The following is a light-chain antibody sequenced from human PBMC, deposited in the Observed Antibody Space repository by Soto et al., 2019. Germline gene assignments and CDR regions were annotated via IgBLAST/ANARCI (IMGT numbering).Light chain of an antibody. J-gene: IGKJ1*01. Sequence: DIQMTQSPSSLSASVGDRVTITCRASQSISSYLNWHQQKPGKAPKLLIYDASSLESGVPSRFSGSGSGTEFTLTISSLQPDDFATYYCQQYNSYSPWTFGQGTKVDIK. V-gene: IGKV1-5*01. CDR2: DAS. CDR1: QSISSY. CDR3: QQYNSYSPWT.